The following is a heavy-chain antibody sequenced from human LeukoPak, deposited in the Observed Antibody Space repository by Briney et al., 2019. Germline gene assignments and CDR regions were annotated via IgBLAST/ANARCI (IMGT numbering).Heavy chain of an antibody. J-gene: IGHJ4*02. Sequence: ASVKVSCKASGYTFTSYGISWVRQAPGQGLEWMGWISAYNGNTNYAQKLQGRVTMTTDTSTSTAYMELRSLRSDDTAVYYCARVEYYYDSSGYFPPDYWGQGNLVTVSS. CDR2: ISAYNGNT. CDR3: ARVEYYYDSSGYFPPDY. D-gene: IGHD3-22*01. V-gene: IGHV1-18*01. CDR1: GYTFTSYG.